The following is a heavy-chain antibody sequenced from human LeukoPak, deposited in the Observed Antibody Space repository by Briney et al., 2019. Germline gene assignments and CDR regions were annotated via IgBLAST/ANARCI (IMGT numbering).Heavy chain of an antibody. D-gene: IGHD1-26*01. Sequence: KPSETLSLTCTVSGGSISSSSYYWGWIRQPPGKGLEWIGSIYYSGSTYYNPSLKSRVTISVDTSKNQFSLKLSSVTAADTAVYYCARHAWENRAYYYYYMDVWGKGTTVTVSS. CDR1: GGSISSSSYY. J-gene: IGHJ6*03. V-gene: IGHV4-39*01. CDR3: ARHAWENRAYYYYYMDV. CDR2: IYYSGST.